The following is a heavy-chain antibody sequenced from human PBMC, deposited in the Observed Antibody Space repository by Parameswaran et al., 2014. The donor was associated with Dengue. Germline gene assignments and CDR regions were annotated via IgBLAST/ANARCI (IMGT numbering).Heavy chain of an antibody. CDR3: ARERVGSSWYGGLYYYGMDV. D-gene: IGHD6-13*01. Sequence: WVRQAPGQGLEWMGGIIPIFGTANYAQKFQGRVTITADKSTSTAYMELSSLRSEDTAVYYCARERVGSSWYGGLYYYGMDVWGQGTTVTVSS. CDR2: IIPIFGTA. J-gene: IGHJ6*02. V-gene: IGHV1-69*06.